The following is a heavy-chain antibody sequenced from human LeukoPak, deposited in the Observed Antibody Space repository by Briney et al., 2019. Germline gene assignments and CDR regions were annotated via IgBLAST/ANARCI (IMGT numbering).Heavy chain of an antibody. CDR3: ASAGPRDTIRQRWTSNWFDP. D-gene: IGHD3/OR15-3a*01. CDR1: GGSFSGYY. J-gene: IGHJ5*02. CDR2: INHSGST. V-gene: IGHV4-34*01. Sequence: SETLSLTCAVCGGSFSGYYWSWIRQPPGKGLEWIGEINHSGSTNYNPSLKSRVTISVDTSKNQFSLKLSSVTAADTAVYYCASAGPRDTIRQRWTSNWFDPWGQGTLVTVSS.